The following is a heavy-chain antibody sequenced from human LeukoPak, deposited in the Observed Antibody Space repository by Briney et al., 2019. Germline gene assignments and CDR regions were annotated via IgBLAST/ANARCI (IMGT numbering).Heavy chain of an antibody. CDR2: IRQDGGAK. J-gene: IGHJ4*02. CDR3: ATSSDAPANM. V-gene: IGHV3-7*01. Sequence: GGSLRLSCAVSGFTFSTYWMSWVRQTPGKGLEWVANIRQDGGAKYYVDSVRGRFTISRDNAKNSLYLQMNSLRAEDTGVYYCATSSDAPANMWGQGTLVTVSS. CDR1: GFTFSTYW. D-gene: IGHD2-2*01.